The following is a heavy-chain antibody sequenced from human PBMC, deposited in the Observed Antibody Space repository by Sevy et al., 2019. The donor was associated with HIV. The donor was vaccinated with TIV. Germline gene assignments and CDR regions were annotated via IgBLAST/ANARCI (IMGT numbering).Heavy chain of an antibody. CDR2: VSDSGVRT. D-gene: IGHD1-1*01. CDR1: GFTFDSYS. V-gene: IGHV3-23*01. CDR3: ARKLVYRHFDT. J-gene: IGHJ4*02. Sequence: GGSLRLSCAASGFTFDSYSMTWVRLAPGKGLEWVSLVSDSGVRTHYADSVKGRFTISRDNSKSTVFLQMNSLRAEDTAVYYCARKLVYRHFDTWGQGTLVTVSS.